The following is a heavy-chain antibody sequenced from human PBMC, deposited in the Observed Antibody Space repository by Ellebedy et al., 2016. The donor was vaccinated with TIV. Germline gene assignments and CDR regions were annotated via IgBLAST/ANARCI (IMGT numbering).Heavy chain of an antibody. D-gene: IGHD5-12*01. V-gene: IGHV5-51*01. Sequence: GESLKISCKGSGYSFTTYWIGWVRQMPGKGLEWMGRIYPGDSDTRYSPSFQGQVTISADKSIRTAYLQWSSLKASDTAMYYCARHMREFYGGYVSPFDYWGQGTLVTVSS. CDR1: GYSFTTYW. J-gene: IGHJ4*02. CDR2: IYPGDSDT. CDR3: ARHMREFYGGYVSPFDY.